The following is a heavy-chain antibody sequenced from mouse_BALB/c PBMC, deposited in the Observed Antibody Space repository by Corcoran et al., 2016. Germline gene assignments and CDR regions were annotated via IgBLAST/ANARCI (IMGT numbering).Heavy chain of an antibody. CDR3: VREVPGGYPFDY. Sequence: ESQLQQSGPVLVKTGASVKMSCKASGYTFISYVKHWVKQKPGQGLELIGYIYPYNDGTKYNEKFKDKATLSSDKSSSTAYMELSSLTSEDSAVYYCVREVPGGYPFDYWGQGTTLTVSS. V-gene: IGHV1S136*01. J-gene: IGHJ2*01. CDR1: GYTFISYV. CDR2: IYPYNDGT. D-gene: IGHD2-2*01.